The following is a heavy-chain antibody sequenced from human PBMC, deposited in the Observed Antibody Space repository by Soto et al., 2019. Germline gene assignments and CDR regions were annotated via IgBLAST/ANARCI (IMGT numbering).Heavy chain of an antibody. V-gene: IGHV3-23*01. CDR1: GFTFSSYA. CDR3: AKREGRNSDC. D-gene: IGHD3-10*01. J-gene: IGHJ4*02. Sequence: EVQLLESGGGLVQPGGSLRLSCAASGFTFSSYAMTWVRQAPGKGLEWVSTISSSTYYADSVKGRFTISSDNYKNTLYLQLTSLRAEDTAVYYCAKREGRNSDCWGQGSLVTVSS. CDR2: ISSST.